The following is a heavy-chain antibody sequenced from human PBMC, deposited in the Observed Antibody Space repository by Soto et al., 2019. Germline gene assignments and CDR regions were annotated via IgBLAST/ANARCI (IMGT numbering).Heavy chain of an antibody. D-gene: IGHD6-13*01. CDR3: GRGGFSTNWRFDY. J-gene: IGHJ4*02. CDR1: GFTFSDYA. V-gene: IGHV3-33*01. CDR2: IWFDGATK. Sequence: QVQLVESGGGVVQPGRSLRLSCAASGFTFSDYAMHWVRQAPGKGLEWVASIWFDGATKYYADSVKGRFTISRDNSKNTVYLQMNSLRAEDSALYHCGRGGFSTNWRFDYGGQGTLVAVSS.